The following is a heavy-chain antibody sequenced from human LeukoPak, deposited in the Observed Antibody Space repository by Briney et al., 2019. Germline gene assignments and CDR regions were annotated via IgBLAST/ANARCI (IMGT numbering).Heavy chain of an antibody. V-gene: IGHV3-9*01. CDR2: ISWNSGSI. J-gene: IGHJ6*02. CDR3: AKDMRGSGSQSYYYYYYGMDV. D-gene: IGHD1-26*01. CDR1: GFTFDDYA. Sequence: PGGSLRLSCAASGFTFDDYAMHWVRQAPGKGLEWVSGISWNSGSIGYADSVKGRFTISRDNAKNSLYLQMNSLRAEDTALYCCAKDMRGSGSQSYYYYYYGMDVWGQGTTVTVSS.